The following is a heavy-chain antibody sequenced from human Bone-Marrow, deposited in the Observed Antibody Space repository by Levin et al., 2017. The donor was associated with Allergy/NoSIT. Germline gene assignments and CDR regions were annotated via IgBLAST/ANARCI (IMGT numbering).Heavy chain of an antibody. V-gene: IGHV3-30*04. J-gene: IGHJ6*02. D-gene: IGHD3-16*01. CDR1: GFTFSSYA. CDR3: ARDRALGEGAVEAYYYYGMDV. Sequence: GGSLRLSCAASGFTFSSYAMHWVRQAPGKGLEWVAVISYDGSNKYYADSVKGRFTISRDNSKNTLYLQMNSLRAEDTAVYYCARDRALGEGAVEAYYYYGMDVWGQGTTVTVSS. CDR2: ISYDGSNK.